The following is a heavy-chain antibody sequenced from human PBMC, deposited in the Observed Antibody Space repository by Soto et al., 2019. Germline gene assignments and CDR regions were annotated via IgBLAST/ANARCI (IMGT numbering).Heavy chain of an antibody. D-gene: IGHD6-19*01. CDR3: ARGWYLDAFDI. V-gene: IGHV4-59*01. CDR1: GGSISSYY. J-gene: IGHJ3*02. Sequence: SETLSLTCTVSGGSISSYYWSWIRKPPGKGLEWIGYIYYSGSTNYNPSLKSRVTISVDTSKNQFSLKLSSVTAADTAVYYCARGWYLDAFDIWGQGTMVTVSS. CDR2: IYYSGST.